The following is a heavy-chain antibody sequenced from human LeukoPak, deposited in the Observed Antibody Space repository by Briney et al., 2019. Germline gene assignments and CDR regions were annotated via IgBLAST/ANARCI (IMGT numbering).Heavy chain of an antibody. Sequence: GSSVKVSCKASGGTLSSYAISWVRQAPGQGLEWMGGIIPIFGTANYAQKFQGRVTITTDESTSTAYMELSSLRSEDTAVYYCALEYYYDSSGYYNRAPFDPWGQGTLVTVSS. V-gene: IGHV1-69*05. CDR3: ALEYYYDSSGYYNRAPFDP. D-gene: IGHD3-22*01. CDR2: IIPIFGTA. J-gene: IGHJ5*02. CDR1: GGTLSSYA.